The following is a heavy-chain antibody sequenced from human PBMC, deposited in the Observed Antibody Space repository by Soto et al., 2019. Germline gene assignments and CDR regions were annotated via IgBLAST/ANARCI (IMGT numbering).Heavy chain of an antibody. CDR1: GGTFSSYA. J-gene: IGHJ4*02. V-gene: IGHV1-69*01. Sequence: KVSCKASGGTFSSYAISWVRQAPGQGLEWMGGIIPIFGTANYAQKFQGRVTITADGSTSTAYMELSSLRSEDTAVYYCARSKGGTYYYGSGSYHPIGYFDYWGQGTLVTVSS. CDR2: IIPIFGTA. CDR3: ARSKGGTYYYGSGSYHPIGYFDY. D-gene: IGHD3-10*01.